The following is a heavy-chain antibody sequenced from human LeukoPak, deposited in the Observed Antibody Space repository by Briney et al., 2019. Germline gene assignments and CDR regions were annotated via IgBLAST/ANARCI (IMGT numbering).Heavy chain of an antibody. V-gene: IGHV3-74*01. CDR3: ARVGSNGWYVDY. D-gene: IGHD6-19*01. CDR2: INTDGSST. Sequence: GGSLRLSCAASGFTFSSYWMHWVRQAPGKGLLWVSRINTDGSSTTYADSVKGRFTISRDNSKNTLYLQMNSLRAEDTAVYYCARVGSNGWYVDYWGQGTLVTVSS. CDR1: GFTFSSYW. J-gene: IGHJ4*02.